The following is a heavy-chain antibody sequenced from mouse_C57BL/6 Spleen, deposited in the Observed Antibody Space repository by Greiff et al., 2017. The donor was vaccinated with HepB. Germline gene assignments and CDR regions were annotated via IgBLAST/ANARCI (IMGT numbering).Heavy chain of an antibody. Sequence: EVMLVESGGGIVQPGGSLKRPCAASRFTISSYGMSSVRQTPDKRLELAATIDSNGGSTDSPDSVKRRFTISGDNAKNALYLQMRSLKSEDTAMYYCARSAIWGQDTTHTVSS. D-gene: IGHD2-12*01. J-gene: IGHJ2*01. V-gene: IGHV5-6-3*01. CDR3: ARSAI. CDR2: IDSNGGST. CDR1: RFTISSYG.